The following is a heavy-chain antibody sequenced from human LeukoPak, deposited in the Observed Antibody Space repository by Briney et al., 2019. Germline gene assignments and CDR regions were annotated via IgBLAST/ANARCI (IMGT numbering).Heavy chain of an antibody. CDR1: GGTFSRYA. J-gene: IGHJ6*03. CDR2: IIPIFGTA. D-gene: IGHD3-10*01. Sequence: ASVKVSCKASGGTFSRYAISWVRQAPGPGLEWMGRIIPIFGTANYPQKFQRRVTITTDESTSTAYRELSSLRSEDTAVYYCATGDLVRGVNNYYYCYMDLWRKETTVTVFS. CDR3: ATGDLVRGVNNYYYCYMDL. V-gene: IGHV1-69*05.